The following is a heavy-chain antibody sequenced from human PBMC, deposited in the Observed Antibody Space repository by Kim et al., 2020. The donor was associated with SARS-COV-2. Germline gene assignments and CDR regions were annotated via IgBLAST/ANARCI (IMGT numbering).Heavy chain of an antibody. Sequence: SETLSLTCTVPGASISSGGYYWSCIRQHPGKGMAWIGYIYYSGSTYYNPSLTSRVTISVYTSKNQFSLKLSSVTAADTAVYYCATVVRRSYGSGGIKFDPLGQATLVTVSS. CDR1: GASISSGGYY. CDR2: IYYSGST. J-gene: IGHJ5*02. V-gene: IGHV4-31*03. CDR3: ATVVRRSYGSGGIKFDP. D-gene: IGHD3-10*01.